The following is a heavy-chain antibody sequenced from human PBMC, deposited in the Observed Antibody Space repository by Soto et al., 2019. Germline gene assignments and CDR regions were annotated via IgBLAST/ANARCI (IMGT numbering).Heavy chain of an antibody. CDR1: GYSFTSYW. Sequence: GESLKISCKGSGYSFTSYWIGWVRQMPGKGLEWMGIIYPGDSDTRYSPSFQGQVTISADKSISTAYLQWSSLKASDTAMYYCARYCISTSCYGYYYYGMDVWGQGTTVTVSS. CDR3: ARYCISTSCYGYYYYGMDV. CDR2: IYPGDSDT. D-gene: IGHD2-2*01. J-gene: IGHJ6*02. V-gene: IGHV5-51*01.